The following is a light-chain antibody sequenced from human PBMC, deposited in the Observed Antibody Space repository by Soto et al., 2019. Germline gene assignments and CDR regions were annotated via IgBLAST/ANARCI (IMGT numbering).Light chain of an antibody. Sequence: SHSPSAVSASVLYRGRMTFRASQSISGWVAWYQQKPGKAPKVLIYKVSSLESGVPSRFSGSGSGTEFTLTISSLQSDDSATYSCQHSNSYPPTFGQRTKVDIK. V-gene: IGKV1-5*03. CDR3: QHSNSYPPT. CDR2: KVS. CDR1: QSISGW. J-gene: IGKJ1*01.